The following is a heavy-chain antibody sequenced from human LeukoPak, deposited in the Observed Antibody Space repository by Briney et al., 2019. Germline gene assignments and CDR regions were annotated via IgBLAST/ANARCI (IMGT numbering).Heavy chain of an antibody. Sequence: SGPTLVNPTQALTLTGTFSGLSLSTTGVGVSWIRQPPGKALEWLAVTYWNDDKSYSPSLKSRLTITKDTSKNPVVLIMTNINPVHTTTYYCAHKGRGSGSYTMWGQGTLVTVSS. J-gene: IGHJ4*02. CDR2: TYWNDDK. CDR3: AHKGRGSGSYTM. V-gene: IGHV2-5*01. CDR1: GLSLSTTGVG. D-gene: IGHD3-10*01.